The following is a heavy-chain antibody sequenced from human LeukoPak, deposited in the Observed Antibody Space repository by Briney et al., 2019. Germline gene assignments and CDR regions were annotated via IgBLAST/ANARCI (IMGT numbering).Heavy chain of an antibody. D-gene: IGHD6-19*01. J-gene: IGHJ4*02. V-gene: IGHV4-39*01. CDR2: LYYSGST. Sequence: SETLSLTCTVSGGSISSSSYYWGWIRQPPGKGLEWIGSLYYSGSTYYNPSLKSRVTISVDTSKNQFSLKLSSVTAADTAVYYCARVLIAVAGTFDYWGQGTLVTVSS. CDR1: GGSISSSSYY. CDR3: ARVLIAVAGTFDY.